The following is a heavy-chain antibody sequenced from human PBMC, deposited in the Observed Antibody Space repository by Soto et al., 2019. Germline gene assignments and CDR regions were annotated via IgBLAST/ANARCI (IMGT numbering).Heavy chain of an antibody. Sequence: PSETLSLTCTVSGGSISSYYWSWIRQPPGKGLEWIGYIYYSGSTNYNPSLKSRFTISVDTSKNQFSLKLSSVTAADTAVYYCARETMGDWFDPWGQGTLVTVSS. CDR2: IYYSGST. CDR3: ARETMGDWFDP. CDR1: GGSISSYY. V-gene: IGHV4-59*01. D-gene: IGHD3-10*01. J-gene: IGHJ5*02.